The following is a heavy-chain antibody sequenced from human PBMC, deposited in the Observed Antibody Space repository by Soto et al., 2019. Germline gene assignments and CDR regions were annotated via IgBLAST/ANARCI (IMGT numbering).Heavy chain of an antibody. D-gene: IGHD3-9*01. CDR2: IFYSGST. J-gene: IGHJ4*02. CDR3: ARQGYNILTGYSYFDY. CDR1: GGSISNYY. Sequence: SETLSLTCTVSGGSISNYYWSWIRQPPGRGLEWIGHIFYSGSTNYNPALKSRVTISVDTSKSQFSLKLSSVTAADTAVYYCARQGYNILTGYSYFDYWGQGILVT. V-gene: IGHV4-59*08.